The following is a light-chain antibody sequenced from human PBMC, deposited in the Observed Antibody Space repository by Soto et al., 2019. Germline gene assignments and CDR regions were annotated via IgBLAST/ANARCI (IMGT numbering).Light chain of an antibody. CDR3: SAYAGSNNFV. V-gene: IGLV2-14*01. Sequence: QSVLTQPASVSGSPGQSITISCTGTSSDVGGYNYVSWYQQHPGKAPKLMLYEVSNRPSGISNRFSGSRSGNTASLTISGLQAEDEADYFCSAYAGSNNFVFGSGTKVTVL. CDR2: EVS. J-gene: IGLJ1*01. CDR1: SSDVGGYNY.